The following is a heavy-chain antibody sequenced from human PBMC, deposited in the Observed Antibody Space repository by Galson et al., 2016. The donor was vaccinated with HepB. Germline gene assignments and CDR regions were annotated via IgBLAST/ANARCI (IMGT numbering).Heavy chain of an antibody. CDR1: GFTLSTYN. Sequence: SPRLSCAASGFTLSTYNMNWVRQAPGKGLEWVSYISSSGYTVHYADTVKGRFTISRDNAKNSLYLQMNSLRAEDTAIYYCARDMGAAGYSTTTSDYWGQGTLVTVSS. CDR3: ARDMGAAGYSTTTSDY. V-gene: IGHV3-48*04. J-gene: IGHJ4*02. D-gene: IGHD6-13*01. CDR2: ISSSGYTV.